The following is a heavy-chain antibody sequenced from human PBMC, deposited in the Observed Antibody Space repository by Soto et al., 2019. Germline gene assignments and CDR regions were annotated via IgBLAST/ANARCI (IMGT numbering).Heavy chain of an antibody. CDR1: GCSISSSSYY. CDR3: ARLTHRSGYSYGYDF. CDR2: VFYSGST. J-gene: IGHJ4*02. Sequence: XETLSLTCTVAGCSISSSSYYWGWIRQPPGKGLEWIGNVFYSGSTYYKSSLKSRVTISVDTSKNQFSLKLSSVTAADTAVYYCARLTHRSGYSYGYDFWGQGTLVTVSS. V-gene: IGHV4-39*01. D-gene: IGHD5-18*01.